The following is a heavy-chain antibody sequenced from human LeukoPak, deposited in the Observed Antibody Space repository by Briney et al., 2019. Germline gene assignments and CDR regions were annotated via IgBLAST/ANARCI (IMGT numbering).Heavy chain of an antibody. D-gene: IGHD6-13*01. CDR3: ARVNRGNSSPFDY. CDR1: GGSISDYY. Sequence: SETLSLTCTVSGGSISDYYWSWVRQPAGKGLEWIGRIHISGTTYYNPSLKSRFTMSIDTSKDQFSLKLSSVTAADTAVYYCARVNRGNSSPFDYWGQGTLVTVSS. CDR2: IHISGTT. V-gene: IGHV4-4*07. J-gene: IGHJ4*02.